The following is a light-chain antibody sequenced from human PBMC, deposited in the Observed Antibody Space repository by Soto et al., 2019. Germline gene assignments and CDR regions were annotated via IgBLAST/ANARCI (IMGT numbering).Light chain of an antibody. J-gene: IGKJ1*01. Sequence: EIQITQSTSTLSGSVVDRVTITCRASQTISSWLAWYQQKPGKAPKLLIYKASTLKSGVPSRFSGSGSGTEFTLTISSLQPDDFATYYCQHYNSYSEAFGQGTKVDIK. CDR1: QTISSW. CDR3: QHYNSYSEA. CDR2: KAS. V-gene: IGKV1-5*03.